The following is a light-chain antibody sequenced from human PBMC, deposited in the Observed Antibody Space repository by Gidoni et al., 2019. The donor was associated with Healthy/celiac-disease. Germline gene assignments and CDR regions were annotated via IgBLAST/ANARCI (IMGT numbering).Light chain of an antibody. CDR1: SSDVGGYNY. V-gene: IGLV2-14*01. CDR3: SSYSSSSTYV. Sequence: QHALPQPASVSESPGQSTTISCTGTSSDVGGYNYVPWYQQHPGKAPKLMIYDVSNRPSGVSNRFSGSKSGNTASLTISGLQAEDEADYYCSSYSSSSTYVFGTWTKVTVL. J-gene: IGLJ1*01. CDR2: DVS.